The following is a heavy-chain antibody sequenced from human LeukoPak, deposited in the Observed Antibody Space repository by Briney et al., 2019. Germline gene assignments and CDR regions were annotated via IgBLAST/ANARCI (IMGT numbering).Heavy chain of an antibody. CDR1: GFPFSSYW. CDR3: ANAMVRGTRLDY. D-gene: IGHD3-10*01. J-gene: IGHJ4*02. V-gene: IGHV3-74*01. Sequence: VGSLRLSCAASGFPFSSYWMHWGRQAPGKGLVWVSRINSDGSSTSYADSVKGRFTISRDNAKNTLYLRMNSLRAEDTAMYYCANAMVRGTRLDYWGQGTLVTVSS. CDR2: INSDGSST.